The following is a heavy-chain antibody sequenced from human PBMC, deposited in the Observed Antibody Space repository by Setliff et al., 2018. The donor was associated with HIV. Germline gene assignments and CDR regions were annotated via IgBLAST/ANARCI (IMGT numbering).Heavy chain of an antibody. Sequence: ASVKVSCKASGYTFTTFGLSWVRQAPGQGLEWMGWINTETGTPMYAQGFTGRFVFSLDTSISTAYLQIDSLNAEDTAVYYCAKYGSDWFFDLWGRGTLVTVSS. V-gene: IGHV7-4-1*01. CDR2: INTETGTP. D-gene: IGHD4-17*01. CDR1: GYTFTTFG. CDR3: AKYGSDWFFDL. J-gene: IGHJ2*01.